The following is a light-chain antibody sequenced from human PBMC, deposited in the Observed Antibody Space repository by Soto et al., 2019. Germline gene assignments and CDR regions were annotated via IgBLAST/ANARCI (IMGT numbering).Light chain of an antibody. V-gene: IGLV2-14*01. CDR1: SSDVGGYNY. Sequence: QSALTQPASVSGSPGQSITISCTGTSSDVGGYNYVSWYQQHPGKAPKLMIYEVSNRPSGVSNRFSGSKSGNTASLTISGRQAEDEADYYCSAYTSRSTSVVFGGGTPLTVL. CDR3: SAYTSRSTSVV. J-gene: IGLJ2*01. CDR2: EVS.